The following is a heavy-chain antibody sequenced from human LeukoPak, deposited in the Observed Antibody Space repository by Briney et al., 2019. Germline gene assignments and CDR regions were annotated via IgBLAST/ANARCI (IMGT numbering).Heavy chain of an antibody. D-gene: IGHD6-6*01. CDR3: ARGDLAARRRRPFDY. J-gene: IGHJ4*01. V-gene: IGHV4-34*01. CDR2: INHSGST. CDR1: GGSFSGYY. Sequence: PSETLSLTCAVYGGSFSGYYWSWIRQPPGKGLEWIGEINHSGSTNYNPSLKSRVTMSVDTSKNQFSLKLSSVTAADTAVYYCARGDLAARRRRPFDYWGQEPWSPSPQ.